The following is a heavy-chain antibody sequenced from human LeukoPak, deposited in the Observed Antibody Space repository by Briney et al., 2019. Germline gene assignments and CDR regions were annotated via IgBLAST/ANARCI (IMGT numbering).Heavy chain of an antibody. D-gene: IGHD2-21*01. V-gene: IGHV3-30-3*01. Sequence: GGSLRLSCAASESTFRNFAMHWVRQTPDKGLEWVALISFDGVTTYYADSVRGRFTISRDNSKNTLFLQMNSLRGEDTAVYYCAREYSDSYGVIGHFDSWGQGTLVPVSS. J-gene: IGHJ4*02. CDR3: AREYSDSYGVIGHFDS. CDR2: ISFDGVTT. CDR1: ESTFRNFA.